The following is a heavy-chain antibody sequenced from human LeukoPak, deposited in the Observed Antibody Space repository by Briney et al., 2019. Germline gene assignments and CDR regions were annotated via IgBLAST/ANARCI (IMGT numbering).Heavy chain of an antibody. V-gene: IGHV4-61*08. CDR3: AGDSSGYYWYFDY. CDR2: IYYSGST. CDR1: GGSISSGGYY. J-gene: IGHJ4*02. Sequence: SETLSLTCTVSGGSISSGGYYWSWIRQHPGKGLEWIGYIYYSGSTNYNPSLKSRVTISVDTSKNQFSLKLSSVTAADTAVYYCAGDSSGYYWYFDYWGQGTLVTVSS. D-gene: IGHD3-22*01.